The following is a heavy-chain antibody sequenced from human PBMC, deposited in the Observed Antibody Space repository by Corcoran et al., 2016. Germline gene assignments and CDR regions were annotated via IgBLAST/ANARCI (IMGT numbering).Heavy chain of an antibody. V-gene: IGHV3-7*03. CDR3: ARDLWGRDRVAEYDGFDC. Sequence: EVRLVDSGGGLVQPGGSLRLSCAASGFTFSNYWMTWVRQAPGKGLEWVANINQDGSEKKYVASVKGRFTISRDNAENSLYLQMNSLRAEDTALYYCARDLWGRDRVAEYDGFDCWGQGTLVTVSS. D-gene: IGHD2-21*01. CDR2: INQDGSEK. J-gene: IGHJ4*02. CDR1: GFTFSNYW.